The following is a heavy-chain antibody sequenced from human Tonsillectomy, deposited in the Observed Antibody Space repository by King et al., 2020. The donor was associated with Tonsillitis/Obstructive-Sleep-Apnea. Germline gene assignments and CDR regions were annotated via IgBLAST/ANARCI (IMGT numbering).Heavy chain of an antibody. CDR1: GGSISSYY. D-gene: IGHD3-22*01. Sequence: LQLQESGPGLVKPSETLSLTCTVSGGSISSYYWSWIRQPAGKGLEWIGRIYTSGSTNYNPSLKSRVTMSVDTSKNQFSLKLSSVTAADTAGYYCARVHYYYSLHTFDIWGQGTMVTVSS. J-gene: IGHJ3*02. V-gene: IGHV4-4*07. CDR2: IYTSGST. CDR3: ARVHYYYSLHTFDI.